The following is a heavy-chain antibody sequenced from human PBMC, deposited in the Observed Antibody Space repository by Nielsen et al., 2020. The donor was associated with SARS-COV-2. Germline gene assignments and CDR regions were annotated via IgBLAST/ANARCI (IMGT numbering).Heavy chain of an antibody. CDR3: ARGYLAAPYYYGMDV. D-gene: IGHD6-13*01. CDR2: IKRKGGRT. V-gene: IGHV3-20*04. Sequence: GESLKIGCAASGFSLDDDGIRWNRQDPGRGLEWVSGIKRKGGRTGYAYSVRGRFTISRDNAQSSLKLQMKSLRVYATALYYCARGYLAAPYYYGMDVWGQGTKVTVSS. CDR1: GFSLDDDG. J-gene: IGHJ6*02.